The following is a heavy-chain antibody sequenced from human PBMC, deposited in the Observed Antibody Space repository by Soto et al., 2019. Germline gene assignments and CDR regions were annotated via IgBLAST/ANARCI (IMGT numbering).Heavy chain of an antibody. J-gene: IGHJ6*02. CDR3: ASLMSSGYDYGMDV. Sequence: QVQLVQSGAEVKKPGSSVKVSCKASGGTFSSYTISWVRQAPGQGLEWMGRIIPILGIANYAQKFQGRVTITADKSTSTADMELSSLRSEDTAVYYCASLMSSGYDYGMDVWGQGTTVTVSS. CDR1: GGTFSSYT. D-gene: IGHD3-10*01. V-gene: IGHV1-69*02. CDR2: IIPILGIA.